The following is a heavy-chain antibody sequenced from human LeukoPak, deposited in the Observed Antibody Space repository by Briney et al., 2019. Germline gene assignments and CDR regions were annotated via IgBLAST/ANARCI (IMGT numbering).Heavy chain of an antibody. CDR3: AKDKATMDYYGMDV. V-gene: IGHV3-23*01. J-gene: IGHJ6*04. CDR2: ISGSGGST. CDR1: GFTFSSYA. D-gene: IGHD5-12*01. Sequence: GGSLRLSCAASGFTFSSYAMSWVRQAPGKGLDWVSAISGSGGSTYYADSVKGRFTISRDNSKNTLYLQMNSLRAEDTAVYYCAKDKATMDYYGMDVWGKGTTVTVSS.